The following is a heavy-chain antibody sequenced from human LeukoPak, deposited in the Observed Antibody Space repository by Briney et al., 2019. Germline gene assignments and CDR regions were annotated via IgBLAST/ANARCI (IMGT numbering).Heavy chain of an antibody. J-gene: IGHJ4*02. CDR1: GGSISSYY. CDR2: IYYSGTT. CDR3: ARVAGGFDYYDSSGSFDY. Sequence: SETLSLTCTVSGGSISSYYWSWIRQPPGKGLEWIGFIYYSGTTNYNPSLKSRVTISVDTSKNQFSLKLSSVTAADTAVYYCARVAGGFDYYDSSGSFDYWGQGTLVTVSS. V-gene: IGHV4-59*12. D-gene: IGHD3-22*01.